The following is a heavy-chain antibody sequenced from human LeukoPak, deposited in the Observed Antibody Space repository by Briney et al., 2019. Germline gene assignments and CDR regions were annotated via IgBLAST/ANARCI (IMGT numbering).Heavy chain of an antibody. D-gene: IGHD3-3*01. V-gene: IGHV5-51*01. CDR3: ARFEVNYEENRSFYYFDY. Sequence: GESLKISCVGSGYTFTNYWIGRVRQLPAKSLEWMVIIYPADSETKSSPSFQGQVTFSADKSINTAYLQWSSLKASDTAMYYCARFEVNYEENRSFYYFDYWGQGTLVTVSS. CDR2: IYPADSET. CDR1: GYTFTNYW. J-gene: IGHJ4*02.